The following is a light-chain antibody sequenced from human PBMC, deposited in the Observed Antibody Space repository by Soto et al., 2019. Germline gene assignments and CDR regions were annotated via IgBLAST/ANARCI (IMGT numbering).Light chain of an antibody. CDR3: QKYNIAPLT. CDR1: QGIGVY. J-gene: IGKJ4*01. V-gene: IGKV1-27*01. Sequence: DIQMTQSPSSLSASLGDRVTITCRASQGIGVYLAWFQQKPGKVPKLLIYAASTLQSGVPSRFSGSGSGTDFTLTISSLQPEDFATYYCQKYNIAPLTLGGGTKVEIK. CDR2: AAS.